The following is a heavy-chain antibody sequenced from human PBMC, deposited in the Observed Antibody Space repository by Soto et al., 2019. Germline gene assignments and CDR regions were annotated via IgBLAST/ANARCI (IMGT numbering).Heavy chain of an antibody. CDR2: ISYDGSNK. Sequence: QPGGSLRLSCAASGFTFSSYAMHWVLQAPGKGLEWVAVISYDGSNKYYADSVKGRFTISRDNSKNTLYLQMNSLRAEDTAVYYCARVMKVAAPDYWGQGTLVTVSS. J-gene: IGHJ4*02. CDR3: ARVMKVAAPDY. D-gene: IGHD2-15*01. V-gene: IGHV3-30-3*01. CDR1: GFTFSSYA.